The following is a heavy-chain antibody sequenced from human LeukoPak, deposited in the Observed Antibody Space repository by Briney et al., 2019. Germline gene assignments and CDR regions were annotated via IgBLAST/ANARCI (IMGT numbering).Heavy chain of an antibody. CDR2: IRYDGSNK. D-gene: IGHD4-11*01. V-gene: IGHV3-30*02. CDR1: GFTFSSYG. CDR3: AKVEVTSSSFDY. J-gene: IGHJ4*02. Sequence: PGGSLRLSCAASGFTFSSYGMHWVRQAPGKGLEWVAFIRYDGSNKYYADSVKGRFTISRDNSKNTLYLQMNSLRAEDTAVYYCAKVEVTSSSFDYWGQGTLVTVSS.